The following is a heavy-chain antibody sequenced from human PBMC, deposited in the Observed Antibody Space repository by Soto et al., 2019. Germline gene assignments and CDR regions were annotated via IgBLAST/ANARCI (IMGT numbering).Heavy chain of an antibody. J-gene: IGHJ4*02. D-gene: IGHD3-22*01. CDR2: IYYSGST. CDR1: GDSINSGDYY. Sequence: PSETLSLTCTVSGDSINSGDYYWTWIRQPPGKGLEWMGYIYYSGSTYYNPSLKSRLTMSLDTSTNQFSLKLTSVIAADTAVYFCARAPRRMTVAIDCWGQGALVTVPS. V-gene: IGHV4-30-4*01. CDR3: ARAPRRMTVAIDC.